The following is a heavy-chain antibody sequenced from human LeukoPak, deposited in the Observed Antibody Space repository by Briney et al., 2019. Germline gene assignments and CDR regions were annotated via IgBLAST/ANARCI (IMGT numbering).Heavy chain of an antibody. CDR1: GFTFNNFG. J-gene: IGHJ4*02. CDR2: VRSGGTDK. V-gene: IGHV3-30*02. CDR3: AKDRDDYGDDY. D-gene: IGHD4-17*01. Sequence: GGSLRLSCAASGFTFNNFGMHWIRQAPGKGLEWVALVRSGGTDKYYADSVKGRFTISRDNSKNMVYLQMNSLRVEDTGVYYCAKDRDDYGDDYWGQGILVTVST.